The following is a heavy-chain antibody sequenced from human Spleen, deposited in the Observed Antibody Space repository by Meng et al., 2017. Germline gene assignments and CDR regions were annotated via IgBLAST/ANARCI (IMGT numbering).Heavy chain of an antibody. J-gene: IGHJ1*01. V-gene: IGHV3-23*01. Sequence: GESLKISCDASAFRFCDYYMSWVRQAPGKGLEWVSAISGSGVSTYYADSVKGRFTISRDNSKNTLYLQMNSLRAEDTAVYYCAKGGSGGYYYFQHWGQGTLVTVSS. CDR3: AKGGSGGYYYFQH. D-gene: IGHD3-22*01. CDR1: AFRFCDYY. CDR2: ISGSGVST.